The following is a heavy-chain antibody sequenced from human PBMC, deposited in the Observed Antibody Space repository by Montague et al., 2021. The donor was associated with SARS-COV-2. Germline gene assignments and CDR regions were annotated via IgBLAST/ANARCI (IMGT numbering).Heavy chain of an antibody. CDR3: ARRGRKLLPVATTIGGFDI. J-gene: IGHJ3*02. Sequence: SETLSLTCTVSGGSISGNNYYWDWIRQPPGKGLEWIGSIHDSGSTYYNLSLKSRVTISVDTSKNHFSLKLNSVTAADTAVFYCARRGRKLLPVATTIGGFDIWGQGTMVTVSS. D-gene: IGHD5-12*01. CDR2: IHDSGST. CDR1: GGSISGNNYY. V-gene: IGHV4-39*02.